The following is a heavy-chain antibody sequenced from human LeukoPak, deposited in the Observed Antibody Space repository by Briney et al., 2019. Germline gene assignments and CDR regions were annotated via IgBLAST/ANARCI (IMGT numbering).Heavy chain of an antibody. J-gene: IGHJ6*03. CDR1: GGSINNFY. Sequence: SETLSLTCTFSGGSINNFYWSWIRQPAGKGLEWIGRIHASENTNYNPSLKSRVTMSVDTSKNQFSLKLSSVTAADTAVYYCARGSNYYGPGSAYYYYMDVWGKGTTVTVSS. D-gene: IGHD3-10*01. CDR2: IHASENT. CDR3: ARGSNYYGPGSAYYYYMDV. V-gene: IGHV4-4*07.